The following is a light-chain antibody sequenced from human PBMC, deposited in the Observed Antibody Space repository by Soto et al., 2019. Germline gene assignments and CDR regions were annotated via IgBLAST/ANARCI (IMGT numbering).Light chain of an antibody. Sequence: EIVLTQSPGTLSLSPGERATLSCRASQSVSSSYLAWYQHKPGQAPRLLIYGASSRATGISHRFSGSGSGTDFTLTISRLEPEDFAESYCQQYGSSPHTFGQRNNLHIK. V-gene: IGKV3-20*01. CDR3: QQYGSSPHT. CDR1: QSVSSSY. J-gene: IGKJ2*01. CDR2: GAS.